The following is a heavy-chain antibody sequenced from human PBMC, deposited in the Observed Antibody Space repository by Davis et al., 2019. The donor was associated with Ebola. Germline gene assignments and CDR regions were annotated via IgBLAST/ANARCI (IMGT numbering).Heavy chain of an antibody. D-gene: IGHD2-15*01. CDR3: ARVQGPFIVVVVAAEPAATDYYFDY. Sequence: SETLSLTCTVSGGSISSGDYYWSWIRQPPGKGLEWIGYIYYSGSTYYNPSLKSRVTISVDTSKNQFSLKLSSVTAADTAVYYCARVQGPFIVVVVAAEPAATDYYFDYWGQGTLVTVSS. CDR2: IYYSGST. J-gene: IGHJ4*02. CDR1: GGSISSGDYY. V-gene: IGHV4-30-4*01.